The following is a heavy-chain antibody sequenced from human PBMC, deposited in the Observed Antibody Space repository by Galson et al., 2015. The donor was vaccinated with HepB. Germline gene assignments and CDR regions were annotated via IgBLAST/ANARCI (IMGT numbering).Heavy chain of an antibody. Sequence: SLRLSCAASGFTFSSSDMSWVRQAPGKGLDWVSTIGWSGSNTYYADSEKGRFTISRDNSKNTLYLQMNSLRAEDTAVYFCAKDLFFHQWVQGTLVTVSS. CDR1: GFTFSSSD. CDR3: AKDLFFHQ. J-gene: IGHJ1*01. D-gene: IGHD2-21*01. CDR2: IGWSGSNT. V-gene: IGHV3-23*01.